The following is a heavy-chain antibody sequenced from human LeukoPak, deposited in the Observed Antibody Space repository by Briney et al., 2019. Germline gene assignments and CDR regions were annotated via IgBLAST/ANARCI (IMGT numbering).Heavy chain of an antibody. Sequence: PSDTLSLTCTVSGGSISSSSYYWGWLRHPPGMGLEGMGSIYYSGSTYYNPSLKSRVTISVDTSKNQFSLKLSSVTAADTAVYYCARQGYGGNYDFDYWGQGTLVTVSS. D-gene: IGHD4-23*01. V-gene: IGHV4-39*01. J-gene: IGHJ4*02. CDR3: ARQGYGGNYDFDY. CDR1: GGSISSSSYY. CDR2: IYYSGST.